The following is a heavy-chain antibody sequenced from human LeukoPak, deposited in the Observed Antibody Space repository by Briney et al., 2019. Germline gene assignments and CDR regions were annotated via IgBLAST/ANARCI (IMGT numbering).Heavy chain of an antibody. CDR3: ARDRFARYCTSTSCSYNWFDP. CDR2: MNTDGGDT. CDR1: GFTFSNYW. V-gene: IGHV3-74*01. J-gene: IGHJ5*02. Sequence: GGALRLSCAASGFTFSNYWMHWVRQVPGKGLVWVSRMNTDGGDTYYADSVKGRFTISRDNAKNTLYLQMNSLRAEDTAVYYCARDRFARYCTSTSCSYNWFDPWGQGTLVTVSS. D-gene: IGHD2-2*01.